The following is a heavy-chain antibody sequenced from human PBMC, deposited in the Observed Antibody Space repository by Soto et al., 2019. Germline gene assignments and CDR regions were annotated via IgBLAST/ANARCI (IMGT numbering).Heavy chain of an antibody. Sequence: EVQLLESGGGLVQPGGSLRLSCAASGFTFSSYAMSWVRQAPGKGLEWVSAISGSGGSTYYADSVKGRFTISRDNSKNTLYLQMNSLIAEDTAVYYCAKEVGSYYYDSSGYLDYYYYYGMDVWGQGTTVTVSS. V-gene: IGHV3-23*01. CDR1: GFTFSSYA. J-gene: IGHJ6*02. D-gene: IGHD3-22*01. CDR2: ISGSGGST. CDR3: AKEVGSYYYDSSGYLDYYYYYGMDV.